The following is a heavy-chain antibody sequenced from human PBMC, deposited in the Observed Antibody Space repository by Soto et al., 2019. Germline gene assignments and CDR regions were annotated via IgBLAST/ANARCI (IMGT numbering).Heavy chain of an antibody. CDR2: ISSSGYTT. V-gene: IGHV3-23*01. CDR3: ARGICRGGDCYLEPLDL. D-gene: IGHD2-21*02. CDR1: GFTFSNYD. Sequence: EGQLLESGGGMAQPGGSLRLSCAASGFTFSNYDMNWVRQAPGKGLEWVSAISSSGYTTYYIDSVKGRFTITRDNSKSALYLQVGSLRAEDTAVYYCARGICRGGDCYLEPLDLWGQGTLVAVSS. J-gene: IGHJ5*02.